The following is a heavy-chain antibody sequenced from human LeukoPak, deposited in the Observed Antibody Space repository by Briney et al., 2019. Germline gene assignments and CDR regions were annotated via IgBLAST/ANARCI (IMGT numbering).Heavy chain of an antibody. CDR2: IKSDGGTT. Sequence: GGSLRLSCAASGFTFSNAWMSWVRQAPGKGLEWIGRIKSDGGTTDYAAPVKGRFTISRDDSKNTLYLQMNSLKAEDAAVYYCTTDLGDYGDYIRCWDQGTLVTVSS. V-gene: IGHV3-15*01. D-gene: IGHD4-17*01. J-gene: IGHJ4*02. CDR3: TTDLGDYGDYIRC. CDR1: GFTFSNAW.